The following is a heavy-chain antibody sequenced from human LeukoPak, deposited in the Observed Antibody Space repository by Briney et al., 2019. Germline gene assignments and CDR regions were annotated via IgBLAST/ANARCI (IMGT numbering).Heavy chain of an antibody. CDR1: GFTFSDHY. CDR3: ARVTQLLLYDY. D-gene: IGHD2-2*02. V-gene: IGHV3-72*01. CDR2: TRNKANSYTT. J-gene: IGHJ4*02. Sequence: GGSLRLSCAASGFTFSDHYMDWVRQAPGKGLEWVGRTRNKANSYTTEYAASVKGRFTISRDDSKNSLYLQMNSLKTKDTAVYYCARVTQLLLYDYWGQGTLVTVSS.